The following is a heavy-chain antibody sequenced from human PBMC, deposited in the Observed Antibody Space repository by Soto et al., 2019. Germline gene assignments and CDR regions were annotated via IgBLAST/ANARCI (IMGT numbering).Heavy chain of an antibody. CDR2: IYYSGST. Sequence: SETLSLTCTVSGGSISSYYWSWIRQPPGKGLECIGYIYYSGSTNYNPSLKSRVTISVDTSKNQFSLKLSSVTAADTAVYYCARDCDSYGYDILTPSGMDVWGQGTTVTVSS. CDR3: ARDCDSYGYDILTPSGMDV. J-gene: IGHJ6*02. CDR1: GGSISSYY. V-gene: IGHV4-59*12. D-gene: IGHD3-9*01.